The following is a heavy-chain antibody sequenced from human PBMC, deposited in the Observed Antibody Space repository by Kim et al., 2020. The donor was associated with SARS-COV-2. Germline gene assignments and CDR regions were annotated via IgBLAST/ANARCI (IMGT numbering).Heavy chain of an antibody. CDR2: ISGDGSST. Sequence: GGSLRLSCVASGFTFSDYVMNWVRQAPGQGLEWVSFISGDGSSTYYINSVKGRFTISRDNSRNTVYLQMNNLKAEDTAKYYCARFPARSRRGGCYGLDV. CDR3: ARFPARSRRGGCYGLDV. D-gene: IGHD2-15*01. CDR1: GFTFSDYV. J-gene: IGHJ6*01. V-gene: IGHV3-23*01.